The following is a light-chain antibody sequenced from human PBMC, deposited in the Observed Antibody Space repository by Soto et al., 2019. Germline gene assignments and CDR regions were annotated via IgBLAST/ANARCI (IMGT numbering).Light chain of an antibody. CDR1: QGISSY. V-gene: IGKV1-8*01. J-gene: IGKJ5*01. CDR2: AAS. Sequence: AIRMTQSPSSLSASTGDRVTITCRASQGISSYIAWYQQKPGKAPKLLIYAASTLQSGVPSRFSGSGSGTDFTLTISCLQSEDFATYYCQQYYSYPSITFGQGTRLEMK. CDR3: QQYYSYPSIT.